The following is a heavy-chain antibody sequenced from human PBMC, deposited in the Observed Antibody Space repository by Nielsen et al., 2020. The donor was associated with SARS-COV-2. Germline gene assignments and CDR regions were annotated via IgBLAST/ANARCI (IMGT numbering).Heavy chain of an antibody. D-gene: IGHD2-15*01. CDR1: GGSVSSGSYY. J-gene: IGHJ4*02. Sequence: SETLSLTCTVSGGSVSSGSYYWSWIRQPPGKGLEWIGYIYYSGSTYYNPSLKSRVTISVDTSKNQFSLKLSSVTAADTAVYYCARVDPDFDYWGQGTLVTVSS. CDR3: ARVDPDFDY. V-gene: IGHV4-61*01. CDR2: IYYSGST.